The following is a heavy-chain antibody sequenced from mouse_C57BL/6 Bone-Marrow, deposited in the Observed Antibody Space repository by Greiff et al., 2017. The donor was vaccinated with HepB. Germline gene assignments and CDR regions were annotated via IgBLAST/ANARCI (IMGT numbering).Heavy chain of an antibody. CDR2: IYPGSGSN. Sequence: QVQLQQPGAELVKPGASVKMSCKASGYTFTSYWITWVKQRPGQGLEWIGDIYPGSGSNNYNEKFKSKATLTGDTSSSTAYMQLSSLTSEDSAVDCCAREDDYGGAMDYWGQGTSVTVSS. CDR1: GYTFTSYW. J-gene: IGHJ4*01. CDR3: AREDDYGGAMDY. V-gene: IGHV1-55*01. D-gene: IGHD2-4*01.